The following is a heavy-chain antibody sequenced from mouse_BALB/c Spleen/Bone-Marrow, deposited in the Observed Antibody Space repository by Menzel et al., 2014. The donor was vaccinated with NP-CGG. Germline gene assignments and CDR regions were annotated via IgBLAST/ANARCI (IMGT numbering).Heavy chain of an antibody. CDR1: GFNIKDTY. CDR3: ARFPYDYGGGDY. J-gene: IGHJ2*01. Sequence: VQLQQSGAELVKPGASVKLSCTASGFNIKDTYMHWVKQRPEQGLEWIGRIDPANGNTKYDPKFQGKATITADTSSNTAYLQLSSVTSEDTAVYYCARFPYDYGGGDYWGQGTTLTVSS. CDR2: IDPANGNT. V-gene: IGHV14-3*02. D-gene: IGHD2-4*01.